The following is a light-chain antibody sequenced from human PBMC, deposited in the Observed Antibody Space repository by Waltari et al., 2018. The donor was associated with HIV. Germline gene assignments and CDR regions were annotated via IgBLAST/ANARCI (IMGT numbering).Light chain of an antibody. CDR2: GAS. CDR3: QQYCSSPPYT. CDR1: QSVSSSY. V-gene: IGKV3-20*01. J-gene: IGKJ2*01. Sequence: EIVLTQYPGTLSLPKGERATISSRASQSVSSSYLAWYQQKPGQAPRLLIYGASSRATGIPDRFSGSVSGTDFTLTISRLEPEDFAIYYCQQYCSSPPYTFGQGTKLDIK.